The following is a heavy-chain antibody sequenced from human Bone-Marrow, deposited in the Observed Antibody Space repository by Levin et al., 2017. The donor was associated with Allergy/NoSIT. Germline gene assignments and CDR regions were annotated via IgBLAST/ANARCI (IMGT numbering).Heavy chain of an antibody. V-gene: IGHV1-18*01. CDR2: ISGYNGNT. CDR3: ARGGAATGYHY. D-gene: IGHD6-13*01. Sequence: ASVKVSCKASGYTFTSYDISWVRQAPGQGLEWMGWISGYNGNTNYAQKVQGRVTMNTDTYTTTAYMELRSLRSDDTAVYYCARGGAATGYHYWGQGTLVTVSS. CDR1: GYTFTSYD. J-gene: IGHJ4*02.